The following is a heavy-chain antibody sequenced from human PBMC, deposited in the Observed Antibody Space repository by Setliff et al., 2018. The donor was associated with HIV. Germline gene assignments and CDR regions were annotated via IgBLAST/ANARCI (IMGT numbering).Heavy chain of an antibody. Sequence: PSETLSLTCTVSGDSFSNYYWSWIRQPPGKGLEWIGYVFYTGSATYNPSLKSRVSISVDTSKRQFSLKLTSVTAADTAVYYCARGLYGSGSFFFDSWGRGTLVTVSS. CDR3: ARGLYGSGSFFFDS. CDR1: GDSFSNYY. D-gene: IGHD3-10*01. J-gene: IGHJ4*02. V-gene: IGHV4-59*12. CDR2: VFYTGSA.